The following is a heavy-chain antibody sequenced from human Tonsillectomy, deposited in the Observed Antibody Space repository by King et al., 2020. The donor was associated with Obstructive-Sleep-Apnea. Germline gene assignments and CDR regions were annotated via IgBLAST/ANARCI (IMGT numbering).Heavy chain of an antibody. J-gene: IGHJ2*01. D-gene: IGHD3/OR15-3a*01. V-gene: IGHV3-66*01. CDR3: ARAPFIWTDYAQSWYFDL. CDR2: IYSGGTT. Sequence: QLVQSGGGLVQPGGSLRLSCAASGFTVSSNYMSWVRQAPGKGLEWVSVIYSGGTTYYADSVKGRFTISRDISNNTLYLQMNGLRAEDTAVYYCARAPFIWTDYAQSWYFDLWGRGTLVTVSS. CDR1: GFTVSSNY.